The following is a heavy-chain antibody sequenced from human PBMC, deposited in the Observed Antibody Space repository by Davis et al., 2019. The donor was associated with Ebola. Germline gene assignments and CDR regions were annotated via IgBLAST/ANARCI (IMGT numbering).Heavy chain of an antibody. Sequence: LSLTCAASGFTFSDHYMDWVRQAPGKGLEWVGRTRNKANSYTTEYAASVKGRFTISRDDSKNSLYLQMNSLKTEDTAVYYCTRHGSYWGQGTLVTVSS. CDR3: TRHGSY. J-gene: IGHJ4*02. V-gene: IGHV3-72*01. CDR1: GFTFSDHY. CDR2: TRNKANSYTT.